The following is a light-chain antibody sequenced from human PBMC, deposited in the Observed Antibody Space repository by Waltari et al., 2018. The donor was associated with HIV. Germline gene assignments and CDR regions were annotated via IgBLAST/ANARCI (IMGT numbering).Light chain of an antibody. V-gene: IGKV4-1*01. J-gene: IGKJ2*01. CDR3: QQYHSFPYT. CDR1: PSVLYSSNNKSY. CDR2: WAS. Sequence: DIVMTQSPGSLPVSLGERATIHCKSSPSVLYSSNNKSYLAWYRQKPGQPPKLLIYWASTRESGVPDRVSGSGSGTDFTLTITSLQAEDVAVYFCQQYHSFPYTFGQGTKLEI.